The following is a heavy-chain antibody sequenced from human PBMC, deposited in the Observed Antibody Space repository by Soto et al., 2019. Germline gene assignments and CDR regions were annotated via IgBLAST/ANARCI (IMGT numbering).Heavy chain of an antibody. V-gene: IGHV1-18*04. CDR3: ARDREYYYDSSATYYSHYAMDV. Sequence: ASVKGSCKASGYTFTSYAISWVRQAPGQGLEWMGWISGYSSNTKYAQNFHGRVTMTTDTSTSTAYMELRSRRSDDTAVYYCARDREYYYDSSATYYSHYAMDVWGQATTVTVSS. CDR2: ISGYSSNT. J-gene: IGHJ6*02. D-gene: IGHD3-22*01. CDR1: GYTFTSYA.